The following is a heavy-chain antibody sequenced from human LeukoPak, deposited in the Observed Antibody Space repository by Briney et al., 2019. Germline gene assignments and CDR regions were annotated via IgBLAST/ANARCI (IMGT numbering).Heavy chain of an antibody. CDR2: ISGSGGGT. CDR3: AKDFGGWFGELNYFDY. CDR1: GFTSTSYV. J-gene: IGHJ4*02. Sequence: PGGSLRLSCAPSGFTSTSYVMSSVPQAPGKGVGWGSAISGSGGGTYSAESVKGRFTISRNNSKNTLYLQMNSLRAEDTAVYYCAKDFGGWFGELNYFDYWGQGTLVTVSS. D-gene: IGHD3-10*01. V-gene: IGHV3-23*01.